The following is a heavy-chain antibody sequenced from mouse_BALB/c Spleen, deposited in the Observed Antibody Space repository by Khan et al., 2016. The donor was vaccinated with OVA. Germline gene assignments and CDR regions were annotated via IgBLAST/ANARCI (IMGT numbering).Heavy chain of an antibody. J-gene: IGHJ3*01. CDR1: GFTFSTYG. Sequence: EVELVESGGDLVKPGGSLKLSCAASGFTFSTYGMSWVRQTPDKRLEWVAGISSGGSYTYYPDSVKGRFTISRDNAKNTLHLQMSNLRSEDTAMYYCTRLANYYHGAGVAYWRRGTLVAVSA. CDR2: ISSGGSYT. V-gene: IGHV5-6*01. CDR3: TRLANYYHGAGVAY. D-gene: IGHD1-1*02.